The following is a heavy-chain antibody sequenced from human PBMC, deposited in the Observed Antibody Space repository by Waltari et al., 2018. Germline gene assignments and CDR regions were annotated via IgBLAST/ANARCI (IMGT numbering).Heavy chain of an antibody. CDR1: GFTFSSYG. J-gene: IGHJ4*02. Sequence: QVQLVESGGGVAQPGRSLRLSCAASGFTFSSYGMHWVRPAPGKGLEWVAVIWYDGSNKSYADSVKGRFTISRDNSKNTLYLQMNSLRAEDTAVYYCMCFGESFDHWGQGILVTVSS. CDR3: MCFGESFDH. V-gene: IGHV3-33*01. D-gene: IGHD3-10*01. CDR2: IWYDGSNK.